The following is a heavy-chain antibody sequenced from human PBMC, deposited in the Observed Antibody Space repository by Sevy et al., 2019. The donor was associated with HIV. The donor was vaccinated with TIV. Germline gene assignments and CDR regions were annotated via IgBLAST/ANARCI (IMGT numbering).Heavy chain of an antibody. V-gene: IGHV3-30-3*01. CDR1: GFTFSSFA. CDR2: ISYDGSSK. CDR3: AILGVDCVSTNCYGMRSLSFDF. Sequence: GGSLRLSCAASGFTFSSFAMHWVRQAPGKGLEWVAVISYDGSSKYYPDSVKGRFTISRDNAKNTLYLQMNRLRPEDTGVYFCAILGVDCVSTNCYGMRSLSFDFWGQGPLVTVSS. J-gene: IGHJ4*02. D-gene: IGHD2-2*01.